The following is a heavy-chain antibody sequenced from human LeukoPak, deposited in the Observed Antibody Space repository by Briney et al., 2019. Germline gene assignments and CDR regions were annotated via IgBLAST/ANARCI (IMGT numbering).Heavy chain of an antibody. CDR3: ARDFYDFWSGSSVGMDV. Sequence: SETLSLTCAVYGGSFSGYYWSWIRQPAGKGLEWIGRIYTSGSTNYNPSLKSRVTMSVDTSKNQFSLKLSSVTAADTAVYYCARDFYDFWSGSSVGMDVWGQGTTVTVSS. D-gene: IGHD3-3*01. CDR2: IYTSGST. V-gene: IGHV4-4*07. CDR1: GGSFSGYY. J-gene: IGHJ6*02.